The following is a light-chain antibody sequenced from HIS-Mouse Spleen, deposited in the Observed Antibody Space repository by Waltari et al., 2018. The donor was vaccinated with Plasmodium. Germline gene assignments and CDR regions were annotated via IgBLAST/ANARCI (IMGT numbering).Light chain of an antibody. V-gene: IGLV2-14*03. J-gene: IGLJ1*01. CDR2: DVS. CDR1: SSDVAGYNY. Sequence: QSALTQPASVSGSPGQSLTISCTGTSSDVAGYNYVSWYQQHPGKAPKLLIYDVSNRPSGVSNRVSGSKSGNTASRTISGLQAEDEADYYCSSYTSSSTLNYVFGTGTKVTVL. CDR3: SSYTSSSTLNYV.